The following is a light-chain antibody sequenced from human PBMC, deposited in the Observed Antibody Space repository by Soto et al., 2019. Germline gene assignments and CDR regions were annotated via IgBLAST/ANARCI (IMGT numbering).Light chain of an antibody. CDR3: QQYNNWPPGT. CDR2: GAS. CDR1: QSVSSN. Sequence: IVMTHAPATLSVSPGERATLSCRASQSVSSNLAWYQQKPGQAPRLLIYGASTRATGIPARFSGSGSGTEFTLTISSLQSEDFAVYYCQQYNNWPPGTLGQGT. J-gene: IGKJ1*01. V-gene: IGKV3-15*01.